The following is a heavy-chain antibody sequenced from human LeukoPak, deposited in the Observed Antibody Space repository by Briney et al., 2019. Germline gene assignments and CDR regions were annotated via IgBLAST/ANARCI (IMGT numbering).Heavy chain of an antibody. D-gene: IGHD1-26*01. Sequence: PSETLSLTCAVYGGSFSGYYWSWIRQPPGKGLEWIGEINHSGSTNYNPSLKSRVTISVDTSKNQFSLKLSSVTAADTAVYYCARLSVGATDYWGQGTLVPVSS. CDR1: GGSFSGYY. J-gene: IGHJ4*02. CDR2: INHSGST. CDR3: ARLSVGATDY. V-gene: IGHV4-34*01.